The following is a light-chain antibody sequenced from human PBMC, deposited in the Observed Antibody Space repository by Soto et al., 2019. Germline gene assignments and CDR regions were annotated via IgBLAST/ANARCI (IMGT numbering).Light chain of an antibody. CDR3: QSYDSSLSAWKV. CDR1: NTNIGAGYD. J-gene: IGLJ3*02. V-gene: IGLV1-40*01. Sequence: QSVLTQPPSVSGAPGQRVSISCTGTNTNIGAGYDVNWSQLPPGTAPKLLIYANINRPSGVPDRSSGSKSGASAFLVITGLQAEDEADYYCQSYDSSLSAWKVFGGGTKVTVL. CDR2: ANI.